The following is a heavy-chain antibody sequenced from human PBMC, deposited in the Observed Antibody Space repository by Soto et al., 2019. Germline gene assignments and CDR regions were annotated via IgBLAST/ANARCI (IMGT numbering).Heavy chain of an antibody. J-gene: IGHJ4*02. CDR1: GGSISSYY. Sequence: PSETLSLTCTVSGGSISSYYWSWIRQPPGKGLEWIGYIYYSGSTSYNPSLKSRVTISVDTSKNQFSLKLSSVTAADTAVYYCARGNQVAMSDYWGQGTLVTVSS. V-gene: IGHV4-59*01. CDR2: IYYSGST. CDR3: ARGNQVAMSDY.